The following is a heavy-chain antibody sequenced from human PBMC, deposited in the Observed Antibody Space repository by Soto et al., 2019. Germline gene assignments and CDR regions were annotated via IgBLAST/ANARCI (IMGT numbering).Heavy chain of an antibody. Sequence: SVQVSCKASGGTFSSYAISWVRQAPGQGLEWMGGIIPIFGTANYAQKFQGRVTITEDKSTSTAYMELSSLRSEDTAVYYCARPAAIQSSYYGMDVWGNGTTGT. J-gene: IGHJ6*04. CDR2: IIPIFGTA. CDR3: ARPAAIQSSYYGMDV. CDR1: GGTFSSYA. D-gene: IGHD2-2*02. V-gene: IGHV1-69*06.